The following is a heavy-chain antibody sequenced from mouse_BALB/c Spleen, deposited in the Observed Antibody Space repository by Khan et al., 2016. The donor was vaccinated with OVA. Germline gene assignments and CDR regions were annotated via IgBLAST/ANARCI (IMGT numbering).Heavy chain of an antibody. CDR1: GFSFTSYG. V-gene: IGHV2-2*01. Sequence: QVRLQQSGPGLVQPSQSLSITCTVSGFSFTSYGVHWVRQSPGKGLEWLGVIWSVRSTAYYAAFISRLNTSKDNSKSQAFFKMNSLQADDTAIYYCARNYDYDEGLAYWGQGTLVTVDA. J-gene: IGHJ3*01. CDR2: IWSVRST. CDR3: ARNYDYDEGLAY. D-gene: IGHD2-4*01.